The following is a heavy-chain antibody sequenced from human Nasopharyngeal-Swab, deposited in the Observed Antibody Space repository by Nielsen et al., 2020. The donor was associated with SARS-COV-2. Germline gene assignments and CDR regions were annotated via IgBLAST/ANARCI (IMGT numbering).Heavy chain of an antibody. V-gene: IGHV3-9*01. Sequence: SLKISCAASGFTFDDYAMHWVRQAPGKGLEWVSGISWNSGSIGYADSVKGRFTISRDNAKKSLHLQMDRLRVEDTAVYYCARSEYYFDYWGQGSLVTVSS. CDR2: ISWNSGSI. D-gene: IGHD3-16*01. J-gene: IGHJ4*02. CDR1: GFTFDDYA. CDR3: ARSEYYFDY.